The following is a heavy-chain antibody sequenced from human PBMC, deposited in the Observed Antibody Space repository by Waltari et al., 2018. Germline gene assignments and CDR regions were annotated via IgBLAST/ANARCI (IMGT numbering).Heavy chain of an antibody. CDR3: VRDRTTVAARPGDY. Sequence: HVVLVQSGAEVKQPGASVQVSCKASACLFLNYYLHWVRQAPGQGPEWMGWVNPDTGNANYAHKFRGRVTMTWDTSSNTAFMDLSDLKSDDTAVYYCVRDRTTVAARPGDYWGQGTLVTVSS. CDR1: ACLFLNYY. D-gene: IGHD6-6*01. CDR2: VNPDTGNA. J-gene: IGHJ4*02. V-gene: IGHV1-2*07.